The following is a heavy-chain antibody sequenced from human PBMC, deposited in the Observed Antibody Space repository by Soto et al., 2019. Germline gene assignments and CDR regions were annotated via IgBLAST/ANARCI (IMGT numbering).Heavy chain of an antibody. CDR1: GFIFSQYS. CDR3: AKDRYGRTYVSFDY. J-gene: IGHJ4*02. V-gene: IGHV3-23*01. D-gene: IGHD3-16*01. CDR2: FSGSGGET. Sequence: GGSLRLSCAASGFIFSQYSMNWVRQAPGKGLEWVSSFSGSGGETFYADSVKGRFTISRDDSKNTVYLQMNSLRAEDTAIYYCAKDRYGRTYVSFDYWGQGVLVTVSS.